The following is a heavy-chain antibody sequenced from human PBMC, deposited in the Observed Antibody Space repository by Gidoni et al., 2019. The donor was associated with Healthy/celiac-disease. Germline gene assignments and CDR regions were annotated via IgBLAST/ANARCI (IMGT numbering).Heavy chain of an antibody. D-gene: IGHD4-17*01. Sequence: QVQLVQSGAEVKKPGASVKVSCKASGYTFTSYDIHWVRQATGTGLEWVGWMNPSSVNTGYAQKFQGRFTMTRNTSISTAYMELSSLRSEDTAVYYCARGLVDYGDCNWFDPWGQGTLVTVSS. CDR3: ARGLVDYGDCNWFDP. CDR2: MNPSSVNT. V-gene: IGHV1-8*01. CDR1: GYTFTSYD. J-gene: IGHJ5*02.